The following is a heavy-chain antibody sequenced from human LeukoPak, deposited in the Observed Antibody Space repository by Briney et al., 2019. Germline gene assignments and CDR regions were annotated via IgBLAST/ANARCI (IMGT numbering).Heavy chain of an antibody. D-gene: IGHD3-10*02. V-gene: IGHV3-20*04. CDR2: INWNGGST. Sequence: PGGSLRLSCTASGFTFDDYGMSWVRQAPGKGLEWVSGINWNGGSTGYADSVKGRFTISRDNAKNSLYLQMNSLRAEDTAVYYCAELGITMIGGVWGKGTTVTISS. CDR1: GFTFDDYG. CDR3: AELGITMIGGV. J-gene: IGHJ6*04.